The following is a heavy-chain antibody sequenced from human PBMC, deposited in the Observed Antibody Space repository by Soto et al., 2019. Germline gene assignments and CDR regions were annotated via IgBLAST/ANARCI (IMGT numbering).Heavy chain of an antibody. D-gene: IGHD2-2*01. Sequence: QVQLVESGGGVVQPGRSLRLSCAASGFTFSSYGMHWVRQAPGKGLGWVAVISYDGSNKYYADSVKGRFTISRDNSKNTLYLQMNSLRAEDTAVYYCAKGLYCSSTSCYLNPNWFDPWGQGTLVTVSS. V-gene: IGHV3-30*18. CDR1: GFTFSSYG. J-gene: IGHJ5*02. CDR2: ISYDGSNK. CDR3: AKGLYCSSTSCYLNPNWFDP.